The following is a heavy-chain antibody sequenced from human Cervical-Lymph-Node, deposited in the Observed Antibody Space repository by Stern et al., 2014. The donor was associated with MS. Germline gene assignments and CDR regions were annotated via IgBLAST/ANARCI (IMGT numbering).Heavy chain of an antibody. CDR3: AREVPGQWLDYFFDS. D-gene: IGHD6-19*01. Sequence: QVQLVESGGGLTKPGGSLRLSCAASGFNISDYFMSWIRQAPGKGLEWLSYIADGGSKTWLADSVEGRFTVSRDNAKNSLFLQMNSLRVEDTAVYYCAREVPGQWLDYFFDSWGQGTLVTVSS. J-gene: IGHJ4*02. V-gene: IGHV3-11*01. CDR2: IADGGSKT. CDR1: GFNISDYF.